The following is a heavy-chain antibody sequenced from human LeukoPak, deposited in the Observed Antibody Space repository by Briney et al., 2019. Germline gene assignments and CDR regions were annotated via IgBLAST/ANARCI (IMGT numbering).Heavy chain of an antibody. Sequence: PGGSMRLSSAVSGFTFSSFSMSWDSHPQGKGLEWVSAIRGSGGSTYYADSVKGRFTISRDNSKNTLYLQMNSLRAEDTAVYYCAKELGVVNNFPGFDYWGQGTLVTVSS. J-gene: IGHJ4*02. V-gene: IGHV3-23*01. CDR1: GFTFSSFS. D-gene: IGHD3-3*01. CDR3: AKELGVVNNFPGFDY. CDR2: IRGSGGST.